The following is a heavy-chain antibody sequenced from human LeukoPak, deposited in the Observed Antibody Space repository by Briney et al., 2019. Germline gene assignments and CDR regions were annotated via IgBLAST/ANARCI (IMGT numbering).Heavy chain of an antibody. CDR2: ISYDGSNK. V-gene: IGHV3-30*18. J-gene: IGHJ4*02. D-gene: IGHD5-18*01. Sequence: GGSLRLSCAASGFTFSSYGMHWVRQAPGKGLEWVAVISYDGSNKYYADSVKGRFTISRDNSKNTLYLQMNSLRAEDTAVYYCAKVHLVDTAMVDYWGQGTLVTVSS. CDR3: AKVHLVDTAMVDY. CDR1: GFTFSSYG.